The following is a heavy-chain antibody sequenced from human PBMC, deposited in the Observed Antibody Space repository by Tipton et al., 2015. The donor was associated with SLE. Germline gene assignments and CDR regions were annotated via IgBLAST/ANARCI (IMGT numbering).Heavy chain of an antibody. J-gene: IGHJ4*02. CDR1: GFKFDDCA. V-gene: IGHV3-9*01. D-gene: IGHD2-8*01. CDR2: ISWDSHPI. CDR3: AKDVSLTGHFFDH. Sequence: SLRLSCAASGFKFDDCAMHWVRQVPGKGLEWVSGISWDSHPIGYAESVKGRFTIARDNAKRSLYLQMNSLKIEDTALYFCAKDVSLTGHFFDHWGRGALLTVSS.